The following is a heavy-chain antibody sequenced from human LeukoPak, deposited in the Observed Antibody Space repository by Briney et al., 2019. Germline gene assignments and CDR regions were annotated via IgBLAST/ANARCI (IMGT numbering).Heavy chain of an antibody. D-gene: IGHD4-17*01. V-gene: IGHV4-4*07. Sequence: SETLSLTCTVSGGSLGTYYWSWIRQSAGKGLEWIGRIYTSGSTKYNPSLKSRVTISLDKSKNQFSLNLNSVTAADTAVHCCARSASYGDYPIDYLGQGTLLTVSS. CDR1: GGSLGTYY. CDR3: ARSASYGDYPIDY. J-gene: IGHJ4*02. CDR2: IYTSGST.